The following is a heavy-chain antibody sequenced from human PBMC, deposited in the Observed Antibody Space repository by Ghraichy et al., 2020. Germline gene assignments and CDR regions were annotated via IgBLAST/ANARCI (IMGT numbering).Heavy chain of an antibody. V-gene: IGHV3-23*01. CDR1: GFTFSSYA. Sequence: GSLRLSCAASGFTFSSYAMTWVRQAPGKGLEWVSATSGGGGSTYYADSVKGRFTISRDNSKNTLYLQMNSLRAEDTAVYSCAKVVSWRYFDLWGCGTLVTVSS. D-gene: IGHD5/OR15-5a*01. J-gene: IGHJ2*01. CDR2: TSGGGGST. CDR3: AKVVSWRYFDL.